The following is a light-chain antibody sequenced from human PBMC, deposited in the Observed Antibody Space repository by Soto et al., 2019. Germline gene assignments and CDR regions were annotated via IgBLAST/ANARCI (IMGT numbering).Light chain of an antibody. V-gene: IGKV2-30*02. CDR2: KVS. CDR1: QSLVHSDGLAY. J-gene: IGKJ5*01. CDR3: MQGTHWPIT. Sequence: VVMTQSPPSMPVLFGKPPSISCRSNQSLVHSDGLAYFSWYQQRPGRSPRRLIYKVSNRDSGVPARFSGSGSGTDFALKISRVEAEDVGVYYCMQGTHWPITFGQGTRLDI.